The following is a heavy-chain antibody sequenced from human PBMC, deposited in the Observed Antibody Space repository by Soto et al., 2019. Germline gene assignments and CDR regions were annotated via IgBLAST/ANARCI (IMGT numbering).Heavy chain of an antibody. V-gene: IGHV1-18*04. Sequence: ASVKVSCKASGYTFTGYYMHWVRQAPGQGLEWMGWISPNSGNTNYAQKLQGRVTMTTDTSTSTAYMELRSLRSDDTAVYYCARDNIVLVPAATGYYYYYGMDVWGQGTTVTVSS. CDR1: GYTFTGYY. CDR3: ARDNIVLVPAATGYYYYYGMDV. D-gene: IGHD2-2*01. CDR2: ISPNSGNT. J-gene: IGHJ6*02.